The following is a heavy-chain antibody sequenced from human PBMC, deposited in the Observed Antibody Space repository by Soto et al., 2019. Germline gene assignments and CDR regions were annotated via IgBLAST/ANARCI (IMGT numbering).Heavy chain of an antibody. D-gene: IGHD1-26*01. V-gene: IGHV3-23*01. CDR1: EFTFGGYA. CDR3: AKDPVFSGSSKV. J-gene: IGHJ4*02. CDR2: ISGSGATT. Sequence: GSLRLSCAAFEFTFGGYAMSWVRQAPGKGLEWVAGISGSGATTSYADSVKGRFTISRDNSKNTLYLQMNSLRAEDTATYYCAKDPVFSGSSKVWGPGTLVTVSS.